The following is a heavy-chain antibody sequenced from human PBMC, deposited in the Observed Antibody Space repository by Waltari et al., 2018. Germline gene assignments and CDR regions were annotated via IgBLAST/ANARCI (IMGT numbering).Heavy chain of an antibody. J-gene: IGHJ4*02. CDR2: ISGSGGST. CDR1: GFTFSSYA. Sequence: EVQLVESGGGLVQPGGSLRLSCAASGFTFSSYAMSWVRQAPGKGLEWVSAISGSGGSTYYADSGKGRFTISRDKSKNTLYLQMNSLRAEDTAVYYCAKGTLYDFWSGYFDYWGQGTLVTVSS. D-gene: IGHD3-3*01. CDR3: AKGTLYDFWSGYFDY. V-gene: IGHV3-23*04.